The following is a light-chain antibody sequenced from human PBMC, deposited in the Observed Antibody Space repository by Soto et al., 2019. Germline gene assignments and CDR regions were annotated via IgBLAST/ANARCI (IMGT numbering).Light chain of an antibody. CDR2: GAS. Sequence: EIVLTQSPGTLSLSPGEGATLSCRASQSVRNNNLAWYQHKPGQAPRLLIYGASRRATGIPDRFSGSGSGTDFTLTISRLEPEDFAVYYCQQYNSSPPDTFGQGTKLEIK. CDR1: QSVRNNN. V-gene: IGKV3-20*01. J-gene: IGKJ2*01. CDR3: QQYNSSPPDT.